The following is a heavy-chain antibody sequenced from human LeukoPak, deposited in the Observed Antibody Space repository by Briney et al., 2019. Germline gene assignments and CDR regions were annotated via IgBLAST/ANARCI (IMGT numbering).Heavy chain of an antibody. CDR1: GGSISGSF. V-gene: IGHV4-59*01. J-gene: IGHJ5*02. CDR3: TKFVTVTVPNWVDP. CDR2: IYYTGAA. D-gene: IGHD4-17*01. Sequence: SETLSLTCTVSGGSISGSFWSWIRQPPGEGLQFLGYIYYTGAASYNPSLNSRVSMSVDMSKNQFSLKLHSVTDADTAVYYCTKFVTVTVPNWVDPWGQGIPVTVSS.